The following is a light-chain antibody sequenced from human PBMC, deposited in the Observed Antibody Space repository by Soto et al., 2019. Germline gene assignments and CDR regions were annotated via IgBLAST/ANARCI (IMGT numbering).Light chain of an antibody. CDR2: ANS. Sequence: QSVLTQPPSVSGAPGQRVTISCTGSSPSIGAGYEVHWYQQFPGTAPKLLIYANSKRPSGVPDRFSGSKSGTSASLAIAGLQAEDEADYYCQSYDTSLSGWVFGGGTKVTVL. CDR3: QSYDTSLSGWV. CDR1: SPSIGAGYE. J-gene: IGLJ3*02. V-gene: IGLV1-40*01.